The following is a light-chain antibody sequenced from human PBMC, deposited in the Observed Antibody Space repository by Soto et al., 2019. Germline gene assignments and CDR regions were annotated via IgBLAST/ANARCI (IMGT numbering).Light chain of an antibody. Sequence: QSALTQPASVSGTPGQSITISCTGTSSDVGSYNLVSWYQQHPGKAPKLMIYEGSKRPSGVSNRFSGSKSGNTASLTISELQAEDEADYYCCSYVGSSTYVVFGGGTQLTVL. CDR3: CSYVGSSTYVV. CDR2: EGS. J-gene: IGLJ2*01. V-gene: IGLV2-23*01. CDR1: SSDVGSYNL.